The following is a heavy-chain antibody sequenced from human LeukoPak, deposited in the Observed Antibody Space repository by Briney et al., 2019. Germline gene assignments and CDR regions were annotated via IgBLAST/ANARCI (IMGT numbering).Heavy chain of an antibody. CDR3: ARDRRYCSGSTCYSGIDF. CDR1: GFTVTSNY. D-gene: IGHD2-15*01. CDR2: IYSGGST. V-gene: IGHV3-53*01. Sequence: TGGSLRRSCAVSGFTVTSNYMTWGGRAPGRGVQWGSVIYSGGSTYYADPVKGRFTISRDNSKNTVYLQMKTLRAEDTAVYYCARDRRYCSGSTCYSGIDFWGQGTLVSVSS. J-gene: IGHJ4*02.